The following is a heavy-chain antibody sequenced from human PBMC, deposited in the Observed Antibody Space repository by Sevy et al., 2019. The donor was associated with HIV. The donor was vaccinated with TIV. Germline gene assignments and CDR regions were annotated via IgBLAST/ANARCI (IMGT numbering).Heavy chain of an antibody. CDR3: ARRDTIFGFFDY. V-gene: IGHV4-34*01. CDR1: GGSFSGYY. D-gene: IGHD3-3*01. Sequence: SETLSLTCAVYGGSFSGYYWSWIRQPPGKGLEWIGEINHSRSTNYNPSLKSRVTISVDTSKNQFSLKLSSVTAADTAVYYCARRDTIFGFFDYWGQGTLVTVSS. CDR2: INHSRST. J-gene: IGHJ4*02.